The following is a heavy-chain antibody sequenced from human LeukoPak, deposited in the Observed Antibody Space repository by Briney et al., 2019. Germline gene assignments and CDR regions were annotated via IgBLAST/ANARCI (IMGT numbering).Heavy chain of an antibody. Sequence: GGSLRLSCAASGFTFYKYDMTWVRQAPGKGLEWVSYISSSGSTIYYADSVKGRFTISRDNAKNSLYLQMNSLRAEDTAVYYCARFQSSGWYRQGPNWFDPWGQGTLVTVSS. CDR2: ISSSGSTI. D-gene: IGHD6-19*01. CDR3: ARFQSSGWYRQGPNWFDP. CDR1: GFTFYKYD. J-gene: IGHJ5*02. V-gene: IGHV3-11*01.